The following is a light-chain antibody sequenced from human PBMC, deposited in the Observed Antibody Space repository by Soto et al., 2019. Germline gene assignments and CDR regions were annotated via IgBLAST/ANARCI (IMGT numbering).Light chain of an antibody. CDR2: LGS. V-gene: IGKV2-28*01. CDR1: QSLLHSNGYNY. J-gene: IGKJ3*01. CDR3: MQALLTPFT. Sequence: DIVMTQSPLSLPVTPGEPASISCRSSQSLLHSNGYNYLDWYLQKPGQSPQLLIYLGSNRASGVXDXXSGSGSGTDFTLKINRVEAEDVGVYYCMQALLTPFTFGPGTKVHIK.